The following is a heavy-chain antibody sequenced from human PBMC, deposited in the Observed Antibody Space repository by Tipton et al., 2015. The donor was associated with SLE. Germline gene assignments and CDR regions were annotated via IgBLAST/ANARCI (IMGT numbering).Heavy chain of an antibody. Sequence: LRLSCTVSGGSISSSSYYWGWIRQPPGKGLEWIGSIYYSGSTYYNPSLKSRVTISVDTSKNQFSLKLRSVTAADTAVYYCAREGRGSSGFHYWGQGTLVTVSS. D-gene: IGHD6-6*01. J-gene: IGHJ4*02. CDR2: IYYSGST. CDR3: AREGRGSSGFHY. CDR1: GGSISSSSYY. V-gene: IGHV4-39*07.